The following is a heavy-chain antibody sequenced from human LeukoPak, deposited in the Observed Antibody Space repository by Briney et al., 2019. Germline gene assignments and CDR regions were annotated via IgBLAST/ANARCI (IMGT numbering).Heavy chain of an antibody. J-gene: IGHJ5*02. CDR3: ARADPKHRYYDFWSGYYGADNWFDP. CDR2: ISSSGSTI. V-gene: IGHV3-11*01. D-gene: IGHD3-3*01. CDR1: GFTFSDYY. Sequence: GGSLRLSCAASGFTFSDYYMSWIRQAPGKGLEWVSYISSSGSTIYYADSVKGRFTISRDNAKNSLYLQMNSLRAEDTAVYYCARADPKHRYYDFWSGYYGADNWFDPWGQGTLVTVSS.